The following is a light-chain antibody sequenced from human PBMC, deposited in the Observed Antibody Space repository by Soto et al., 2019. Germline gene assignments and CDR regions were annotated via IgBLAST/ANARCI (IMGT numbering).Light chain of an antibody. CDR1: QSISTY. CDR2: GAS. V-gene: IGKV1-39*01. J-gene: IGKJ1*01. Sequence: DIQMTQSPSSLSASVGDRVTITCRASQSISTYLNWYQQKPGKAPKLLIYGASSLQSGVPSRFSGSGSVTDFTLAISSLQPEDFATYYCQHSYNTPRTFGQGTKVEIK. CDR3: QHSYNTPRT.